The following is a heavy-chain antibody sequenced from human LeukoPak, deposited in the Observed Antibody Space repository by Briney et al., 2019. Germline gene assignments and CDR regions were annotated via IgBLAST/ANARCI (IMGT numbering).Heavy chain of an antibody. Sequence: PGGSLRLSCAASGFTFSSYEMNWVRQAPGKGLEWVANIKQDGSEQYYVDSVKGRFTISRDNAKNSLSLQMNSLRAEDTAVYYCARDDIAAAGPNYFDYWGQGTLVTVSS. CDR3: ARDDIAAAGPNYFDY. D-gene: IGHD6-13*01. V-gene: IGHV3-7*01. CDR2: IKQDGSEQ. J-gene: IGHJ4*02. CDR1: GFTFSSYE.